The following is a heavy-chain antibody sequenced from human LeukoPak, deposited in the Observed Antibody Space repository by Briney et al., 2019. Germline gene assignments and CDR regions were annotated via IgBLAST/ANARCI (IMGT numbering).Heavy chain of an antibody. D-gene: IGHD6-13*01. J-gene: IGHJ3*02. CDR2: ISDSGSTT. CDR3: ARIGYSNWGDALDI. CDR1: GFTFSSYE. V-gene: IGHV3-48*03. Sequence: GGSLRLSCAASGFTFSSYEMSWVRQAPGKGLEWISYISDSGSTTYYADSVKGRFSISRDNAKNSLYLQMNSLRAEDTAVYYCARIGYSNWGDALDIWGQGTMVTASS.